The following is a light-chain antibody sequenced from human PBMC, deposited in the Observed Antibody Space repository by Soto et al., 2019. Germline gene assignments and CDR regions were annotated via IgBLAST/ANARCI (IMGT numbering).Light chain of an antibody. CDR2: AAS. V-gene: IGKV1-12*01. CDR1: QGISNW. J-gene: IGKJ2*01. CDR3: LQANSFPPT. Sequence: DIQMTQPPSSVSASVGDRVTITCRASQGISNWLAWYQQKPGKAPNLLIFAASSLQRGVPSRFTGSGSGKHFTFVIRDLQPADFSTYYCLQANSFPPTFGQGTKLEIK.